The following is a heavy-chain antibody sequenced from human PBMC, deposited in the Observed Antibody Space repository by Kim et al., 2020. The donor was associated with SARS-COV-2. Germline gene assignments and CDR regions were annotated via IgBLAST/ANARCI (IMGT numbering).Heavy chain of an antibody. J-gene: IGHJ4*02. Sequence: SETLSLTCAVSGVSITPNTHYWGWIRQSPGAGLEWISAIYSSGASYYKPSFKSRVASSMDKSTNRFSLKMTSLTSADTAVYYCVRGRPWEPMDSWGQGTLVIVSS. D-gene: IGHD1-26*01. CDR3: VRGRPWEPMDS. CDR1: GVSITPNTHY. V-gene: IGHV4-39*07. CDR2: IYSSGAS.